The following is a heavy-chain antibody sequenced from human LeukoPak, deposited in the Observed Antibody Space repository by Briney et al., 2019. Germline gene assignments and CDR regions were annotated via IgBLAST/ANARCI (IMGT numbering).Heavy chain of an antibody. CDR1: GFTFSSYG. CDR3: AKAADWLAADYIDY. D-gene: IGHD3-9*01. J-gene: IGHJ4*02. Sequence: GGSLRLSCAASGFTFSSYGMHWVRQAPGKGLEWVAVIWYDGSNKYYADSVKGRFTISRDNSKNTLYVQMNSLRAEDTAVYYCAKAADWLAADYIDYWGQGTLVTVSS. CDR2: IWYDGSNK. V-gene: IGHV3-33*06.